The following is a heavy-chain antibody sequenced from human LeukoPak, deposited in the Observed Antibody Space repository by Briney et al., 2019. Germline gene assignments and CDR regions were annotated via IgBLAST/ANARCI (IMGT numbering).Heavy chain of an antibody. CDR1: GYTFTGYY. V-gene: IGHV1-2*02. CDR2: INPNSGGT. J-gene: IGHJ6*03. Sequence: ASVEVSCKASGYTFTGYYMHWVRQAPGQGLEWMGWINPNSGGTNYAQKFQGRVTMTRDTSISTAYMELSRLRSDDTAVYYCARGRVYYYYYMDVWGKGTTVTVSS. CDR3: ARGRVYYYYYMDV.